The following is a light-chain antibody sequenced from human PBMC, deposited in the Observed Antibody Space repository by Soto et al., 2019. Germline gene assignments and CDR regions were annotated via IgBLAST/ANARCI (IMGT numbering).Light chain of an antibody. V-gene: IGLV2-8*01. CDR1: SSDVGGYKY. CDR3: SSYAGINNVGV. Sequence: QSPLTQPPSASGSPGQSVTISCTGTSSDVGGYKYVSWYQQHPGKAPKLMIFEVNKRPSGVPDRFSGSKSGNTASLTVSGLQAEYEADYYCSSYAGINNVGVFGTGTKLTVL. J-gene: IGLJ1*01. CDR2: EVN.